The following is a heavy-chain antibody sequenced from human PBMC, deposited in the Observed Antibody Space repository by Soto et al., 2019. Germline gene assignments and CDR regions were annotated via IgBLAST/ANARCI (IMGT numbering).Heavy chain of an antibody. V-gene: IGHV3-23*01. Sequence: EVQLLESGGGLVQPGGSLRLSCTASGFTFSSYGMTWVRQAPGKGLEWVATISGIGGGTYYADSVKGRFSISRDNSKNTLYVQMNNLRAEDTAIYYCAKDLYGEQYYFDFWGQGTLVTVSS. D-gene: IGHD4-17*01. CDR2: ISGIGGGT. CDR1: GFTFSSYG. J-gene: IGHJ4*02. CDR3: AKDLYGEQYYFDF.